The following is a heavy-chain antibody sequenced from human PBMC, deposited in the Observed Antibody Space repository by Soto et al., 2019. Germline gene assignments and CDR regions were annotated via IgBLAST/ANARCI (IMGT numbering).Heavy chain of an antibody. Sequence: ASVKVSCKASGYTFSTYSIHWVRQAPGQSLEWMGWLNGGTGQTRYSQRFQDRVTITRDTSASTAYMEVSSLRPEDTAVYYCARGKGMEENYYYYGMDIWGQGTTVTVSS. CDR2: LNGGTGQT. CDR3: ARGKGMEENYYYYGMDI. J-gene: IGHJ6*02. CDR1: GYTFSTYS. V-gene: IGHV1-3*01. D-gene: IGHD1-1*01.